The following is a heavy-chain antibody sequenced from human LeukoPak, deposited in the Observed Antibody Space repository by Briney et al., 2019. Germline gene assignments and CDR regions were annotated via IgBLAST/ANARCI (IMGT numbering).Heavy chain of an antibody. Sequence: KTSETLSLTCTVSGASISSYYWSWIRQPPGKGLEWIGYIYYSGSTNYNPSLKSRVTISVDTSKNQFSLKLSSVTAADTAVYYCARDCGYCSGGSCYCFDPWGQGTLVTVSS. J-gene: IGHJ5*02. CDR3: ARDCGYCSGGSCYCFDP. CDR1: GASISSYY. V-gene: IGHV4-59*01. D-gene: IGHD2-15*01. CDR2: IYYSGST.